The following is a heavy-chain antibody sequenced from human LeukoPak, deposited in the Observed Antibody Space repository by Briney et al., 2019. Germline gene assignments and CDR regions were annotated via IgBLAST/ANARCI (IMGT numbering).Heavy chain of an antibody. V-gene: IGHV4-39*07. CDR2: TYYRGTT. D-gene: IGHD3-10*01. J-gene: IGHJ6*03. CDR1: GASISSTSYY. Sequence: PSDTLSLTCTVSGASISSTSYYWGWIRQPPGKGLEWIGSTYYRGTTYYNPSLKSRVTISVDTSKNQFSLQLSSVTAADTAVYYCASLYGSGSYPLYYMDVWGKGTTVTISS. CDR3: ASLYGSGSYPLYYMDV.